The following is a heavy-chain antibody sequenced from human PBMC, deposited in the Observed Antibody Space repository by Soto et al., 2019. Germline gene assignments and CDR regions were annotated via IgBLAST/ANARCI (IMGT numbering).Heavy chain of an antibody. CDR1: GCAVSNAW. Sequence: GAQTLSCAASGCAVSNAWMSWVRQAPGKGLEWVGRIKSKTDGGTTDYAAPVKGRFTISRDDSKNTLYLQMNSLKTEDTAVYYCTTDSRYPDAFDIWGQGTMVTV. D-gene: IGHD2-2*02. CDR3: TTDSRYPDAFDI. J-gene: IGHJ3*02. CDR2: IKSKTDGGTT. V-gene: IGHV3-15*01.